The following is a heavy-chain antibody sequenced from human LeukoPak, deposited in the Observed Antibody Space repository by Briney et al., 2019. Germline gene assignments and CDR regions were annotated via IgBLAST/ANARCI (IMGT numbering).Heavy chain of an antibody. D-gene: IGHD4-11*01. J-gene: IGHJ4*02. V-gene: IGHV3-21*01. CDR3: ARGHSNYGDYFDY. CDR2: ISSSSSYI. CDR1: GFTLSRHS. Sequence: GGSLRLSCGVSGFTLSRHSMNWVRQAPGKGLEWVSSISSSSSYIYYADSVKGRFTISRDNAKNSLSLQMDSLRAEDTAVYYCARGHSNYGDYFDYWGQGTLVTVSS.